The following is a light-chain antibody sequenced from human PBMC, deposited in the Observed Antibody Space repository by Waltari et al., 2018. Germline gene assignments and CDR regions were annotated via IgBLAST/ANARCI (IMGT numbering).Light chain of an antibody. CDR1: NIGTKS. CDR2: HDS. J-gene: IGLJ3*02. CDR3: QVWNSSSDHWV. Sequence: SYVLTQPPSVSVAPGKTARISRGGNNIGTKSVHWYQQKPGQAPVLVIYHDSDRPSGIPERFSGSNSWNTATLTISRVEAGDEADYYCQVWNSSSDHWVFGGGTKLTVL. V-gene: IGLV3-21*04.